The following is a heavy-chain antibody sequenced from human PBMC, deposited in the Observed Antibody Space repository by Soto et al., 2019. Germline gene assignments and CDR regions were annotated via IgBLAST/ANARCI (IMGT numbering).Heavy chain of an antibody. CDR2: INAGNGNT. CDR1: GYTFTSYA. J-gene: IGHJ6*03. V-gene: IGHV1-3*01. Sequence: ASVKVSCKASGYTFTSYAMHWVRQAPGQRLEWMGWINAGNGNTKYSQKFQGRVTITRDTSASTAYMELSSLRSEDTAVYYCARGTYSPIVGATIDYYYYMDVWGKGTTVTVSS. D-gene: IGHD1-26*01. CDR3: ARGTYSPIVGATIDYYYYMDV.